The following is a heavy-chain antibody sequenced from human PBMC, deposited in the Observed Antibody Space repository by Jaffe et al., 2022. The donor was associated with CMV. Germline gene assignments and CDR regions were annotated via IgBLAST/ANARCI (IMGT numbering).Heavy chain of an antibody. CDR1: GFTFSDYY. V-gene: IGHV3-11*06. Sequence: QVQLVESGGGLVKPGGSLRLSCAASGFTFSDYYMSWIRQAPGKGLEWVSYISSSSSYTNYADSVKGRFTISRDNAKNSLYLQMNSLRAEDTAVYYCARKRVQTFSSVGLGHKVEYFDLWGRGTLVTVSS. CDR2: ISSSSSYT. D-gene: IGHD1-1*01. CDR3: ARKRVQTFSSVGLGHKVEYFDL. J-gene: IGHJ2*01.